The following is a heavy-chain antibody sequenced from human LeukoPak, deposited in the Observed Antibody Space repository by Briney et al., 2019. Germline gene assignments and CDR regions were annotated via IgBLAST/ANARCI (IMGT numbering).Heavy chain of an antibody. J-gene: IGHJ3*02. D-gene: IGHD2-21*01. CDR2: ISSSSSYI. CDR3: ARDACGGDCNDAFDI. CDR1: GFTFSSYS. Sequence: PGRSLRLSCAASGFTFSSYSMNWVRQAPGKGLEWVSSISSSSSYIYYADSVKGRFTISRDNAKNSLYLQMNSLRAEDTAVYYCARDACGGDCNDAFDIWGQGTMVTVSS. V-gene: IGHV3-21*01.